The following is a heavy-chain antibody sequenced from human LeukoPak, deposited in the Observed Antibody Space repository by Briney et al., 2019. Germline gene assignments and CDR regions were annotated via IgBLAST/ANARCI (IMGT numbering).Heavy chain of an antibody. D-gene: IGHD3-10*01. Sequence: SETLSLTCAVYGGSFSGYYWSWIRQPPGKGLEWIGYIYYSGSTNYNPSLKSRVTISVDTSKNQFSLKLSSVTAADTAVYYCARASLWYRKFDPWGQGTLVTVSS. CDR1: GGSFSGYY. V-gene: IGHV4-59*01. J-gene: IGHJ5*02. CDR2: IYYSGST. CDR3: ARASLWYRKFDP.